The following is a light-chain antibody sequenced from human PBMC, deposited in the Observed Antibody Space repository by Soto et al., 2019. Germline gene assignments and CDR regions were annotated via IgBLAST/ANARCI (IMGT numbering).Light chain of an antibody. CDR1: SSDVGGYNY. Sequence: QSVLTQPPSASGSPGQSVALSCTGTSSDVGGYNYVSWYQQHPGKAPKLMHYEDNKRPSGVPDRFSGSKSGNTASLTVSGLQAEDEADYYCSSYAGSSNVFGTGTKVTVL. CDR3: SSYAGSSNV. J-gene: IGLJ1*01. V-gene: IGLV2-8*01. CDR2: EDN.